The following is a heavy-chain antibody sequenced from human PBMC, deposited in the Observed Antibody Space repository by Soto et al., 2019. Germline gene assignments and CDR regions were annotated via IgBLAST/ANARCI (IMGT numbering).Heavy chain of an antibody. CDR1: GFIFSGYV. Sequence: GGSLKLSCAASGFIFSGYVMSWVRRDPGKGLEWVSSISGSGVTTYYADSVKGRFTISRDNSKRTLYLQMTNIEVEDTATYYCANRDIAAAGTEGDFYYYGMDVWGQGTTVTVSS. J-gene: IGHJ6*02. CDR3: ANRDIAAAGTEGDFYYYGMDV. CDR2: ISGSGVTT. V-gene: IGHV3-23*01. D-gene: IGHD6-13*01.